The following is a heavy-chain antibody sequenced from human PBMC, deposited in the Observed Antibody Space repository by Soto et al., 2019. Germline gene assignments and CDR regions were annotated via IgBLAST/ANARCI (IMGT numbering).Heavy chain of an antibody. CDR1: GGTFSSYA. D-gene: IGHD4-17*01. J-gene: IGHJ6*02. V-gene: IGHV1-69*01. Sequence: QVQLVQSGAEVKKPGSSVKVSCKASGGTFSSYAISWVRQAPGQGLEWMGGIIPIFGTANYAQKFQGRVTITADESTSTGYMELSSLRSEDTAVYYCARGGPGYGDYDLYYYGMDVWGQGTTVTVSS. CDR2: IIPIFGTA. CDR3: ARGGPGYGDYDLYYYGMDV.